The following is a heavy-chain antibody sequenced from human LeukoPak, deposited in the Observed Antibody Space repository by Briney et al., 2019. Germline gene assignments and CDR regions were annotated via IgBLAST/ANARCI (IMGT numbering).Heavy chain of an antibody. CDR1: GYTFTSYY. CDR3: ARTNHIYYFDY. CDR2: INPSSGVT. J-gene: IGHJ4*02. Sequence: ASVEVSCKASGYTFTSYYIHWVRQAPGQGLEWVGIINPSSGVTSYAQSFQDRVTMTRDMSASTAYMNLTRLRSEDTAVYYCARTNHIYYFDYWGQGSLVTVSS. D-gene: IGHD1-14*01. V-gene: IGHV1-46*01.